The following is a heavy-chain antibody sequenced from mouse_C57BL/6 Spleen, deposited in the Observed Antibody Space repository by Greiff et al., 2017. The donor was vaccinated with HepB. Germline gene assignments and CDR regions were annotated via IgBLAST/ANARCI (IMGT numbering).Heavy chain of an antibody. CDR1: GYTFTSYW. CDR3: ARGAYGSSSHFDY. J-gene: IGHJ2*01. CDR2: IDPSDSYT. D-gene: IGHD1-1*01. Sequence: VQLQQPGAELVMPGASVKLSCKASGYTFTSYWMHWVKQSPGQGLEWIGEIDPSDSYTNYNQKFKGKSTLTVDKSSSTAYMQLSSLTSEDSAVYYCARGAYGSSSHFDYWGQGTTLTVSS. V-gene: IGHV1-69*01.